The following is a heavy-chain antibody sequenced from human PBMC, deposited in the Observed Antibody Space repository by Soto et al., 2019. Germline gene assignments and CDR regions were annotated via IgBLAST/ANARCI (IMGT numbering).Heavy chain of an antibody. D-gene: IGHD3-22*01. CDR3: AGHSSGVPGYYYGMDV. CDR1: GGTFSSYA. CDR2: IIPIFDTA. V-gene: IGHV1-69*12. Sequence: QVQLVQSGDEVKKPGSSVKVSCKASGGTFSSYAISWVRQAPGQGLEWMGGIIPIFDTADYAQKFQGRLTITADESTNTAYMELSSLRSEDTAVYYCAGHSSGVPGYYYGMDVWGQGTTVTVSS. J-gene: IGHJ6*02.